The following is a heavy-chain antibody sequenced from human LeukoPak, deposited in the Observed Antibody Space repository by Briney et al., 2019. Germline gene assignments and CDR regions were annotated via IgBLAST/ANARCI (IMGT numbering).Heavy chain of an antibody. D-gene: IGHD2-2*01. CDR1: GGSISSSSYY. V-gene: IGHV4-39*01. CDR3: ARGRYCSSTTCYGRWFDP. CDR2: IYYSGST. J-gene: IGHJ5*02. Sequence: SETLSLTCTVSGGSISSSSYYWGWIRQPPGKGLEWIGSIYYSGSTYYNPSLKSRVTISVDTSKNQFSLKLSSVTAADTAVYYCARGRYCSSTTCYGRWFDPWGQGTLVTVSS.